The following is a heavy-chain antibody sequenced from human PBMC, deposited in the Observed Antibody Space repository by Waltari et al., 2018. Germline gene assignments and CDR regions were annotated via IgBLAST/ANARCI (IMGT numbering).Heavy chain of an antibody. J-gene: IGHJ4*02. D-gene: IGHD4-4*01. Sequence: QVQLQESGPGLVKPSETLSLTCAVSGGSISDSYYWNWIRQPPGKGLEWIGNIYGNSASTYYNPSLKSRVTISKDTSKNQFFLKLSSVTAADTAVYYCAREDSNYVTYWGQGVLVTVSS. V-gene: IGHV4-39*07. CDR1: GGSISDSYY. CDR2: IYGNSAST. CDR3: AREDSNYVTY.